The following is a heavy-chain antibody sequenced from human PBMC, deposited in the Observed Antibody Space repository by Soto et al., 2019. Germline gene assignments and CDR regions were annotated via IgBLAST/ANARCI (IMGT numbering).Heavy chain of an antibody. CDR2: IVVGSGNT. CDR3: AAVLVGANNAFDI. D-gene: IGHD1-26*01. J-gene: IGHJ3*02. V-gene: IGHV1-58*01. Sequence: AVKVSCKAAGFTFTSPAVQWVRQARGQRLEWIGWIVVGSGNTNYAKKFQERVTITREMSKRTAYMELSSLRSEDTAVYYCAAVLVGANNAFDIWGQRTMVAVSS. CDR1: GFTFTSPA.